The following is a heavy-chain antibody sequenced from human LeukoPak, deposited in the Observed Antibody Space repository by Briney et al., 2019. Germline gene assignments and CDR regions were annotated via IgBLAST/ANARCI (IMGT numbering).Heavy chain of an antibody. CDR2: IYYSGST. Sequence: SETQALMCTVSGGSISSSNYYWGWIRQPPGKGLEWIGSIYYSGSTYYNPSLKSRVTISVDTSKNQFSLKLSSVTAADTAVYYCARHTVGPRWFDPWGQGALVTVSS. V-gene: IGHV4-39*01. CDR1: GGSISSSNYY. J-gene: IGHJ5*02. CDR3: ARHTVGPRWFDP.